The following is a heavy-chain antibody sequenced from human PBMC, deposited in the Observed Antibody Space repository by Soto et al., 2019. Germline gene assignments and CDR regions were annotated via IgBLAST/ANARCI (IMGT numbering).Heavy chain of an antibody. Sequence: QVQLQESGPGLVKPSGTLSLTCAVSGGSISSSNWWSWVRQPPGKGLEWIGEIYHSGSTNYNPSLKSRVTISVDKSKNQFSLKLSSVTAADTAVYYCARAEGSGWYSSPYYYGMDVWGQGTTVTVSS. CDR1: GGSISSSNW. CDR3: ARAEGSGWYSSPYYYGMDV. D-gene: IGHD6-19*01. J-gene: IGHJ6*02. CDR2: IYHSGST. V-gene: IGHV4-4*02.